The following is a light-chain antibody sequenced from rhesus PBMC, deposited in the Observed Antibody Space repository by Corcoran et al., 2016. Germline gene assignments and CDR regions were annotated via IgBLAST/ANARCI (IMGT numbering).Light chain of an antibody. CDR2: YDN. Sequence: DIQMSQSPSSLSASVGDRVTITCRARQGISSYLNWYQQKPGKAPKLLYYYDNSLASGVPSRFSGSGSGKDFTLTISSLQPEDFATCYCQLGNSNPPYRFGQGTKVEIK. J-gene: IGKJ2*01. CDR3: QLGNSNPPYR. CDR1: QGISSY. V-gene: IGKV1-32*02.